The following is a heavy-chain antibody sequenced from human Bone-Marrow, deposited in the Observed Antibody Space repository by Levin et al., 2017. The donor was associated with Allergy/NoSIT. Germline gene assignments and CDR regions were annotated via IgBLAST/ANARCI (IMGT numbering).Heavy chain of an antibody. Sequence: SETLSLTCAVSGGSVTSNRWWSWVRQPPGKGLEWIGEIFHSGSPKYSPSLKSRVSMSVDNSKNQFSLNLRSVTAADTAVYYCASPGTYYNFDYWGQGILVTVSS. CDR2: IFHSGSP. CDR1: GGSVTSNRW. J-gene: IGHJ4*02. CDR3: ASPGTYYNFDY. D-gene: IGHD3-10*01. V-gene: IGHV4-4*02.